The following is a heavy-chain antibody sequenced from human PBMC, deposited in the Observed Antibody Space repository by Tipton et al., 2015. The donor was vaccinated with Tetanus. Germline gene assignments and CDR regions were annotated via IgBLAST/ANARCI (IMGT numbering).Heavy chain of an antibody. CDR3: AAALPGAPPPY. CDR2: ISGSSGDI. CDR1: GFILRDYY. Sequence: CAASGFILRDYYMSWIRQAPGKGLEWVSYISGSSGDIYHAGSVKGRFTPSRDNAKWSLYLQLDNLRAEDTAVYYCAAALPGAPPPYWGQGTLVTVSS. D-gene: IGHD6-25*01. J-gene: IGHJ4*02. V-gene: IGHV3-11*01.